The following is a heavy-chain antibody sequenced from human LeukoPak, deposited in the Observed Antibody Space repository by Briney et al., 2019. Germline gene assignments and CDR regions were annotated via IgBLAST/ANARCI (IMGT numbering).Heavy chain of an antibody. CDR2: MNPNSGNT. V-gene: IGHV1-8*02. CDR1: GGTFSSYA. D-gene: IGHD4-17*01. CDR3: ARAPTMTTSWDFDY. Sequence: ASVKVSCKASGGTFSSYAISWVRQATGQGLEWMGWMNPNSGNTGYAQKFQGRVTMTRNTSISTAYMELSSLRSEDTAVYYCARAPTMTTSWDFDYWGQGTLVTVSS. J-gene: IGHJ4*02.